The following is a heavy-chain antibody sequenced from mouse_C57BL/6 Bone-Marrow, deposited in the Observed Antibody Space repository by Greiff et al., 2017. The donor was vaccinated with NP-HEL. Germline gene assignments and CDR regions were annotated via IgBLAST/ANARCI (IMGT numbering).Heavy chain of an antibody. Sequence: QVQLKESGPELVKPGASVKISCKASGYAFSSSWMNWVKQRPGKGLEWIGRIYPGDGDTNYNGKFKGKATLTADKSSSTAYMQLSSLTSEDSAVYFCAGITTVVDYFDYWGQGTTLTVSS. V-gene: IGHV1-82*01. D-gene: IGHD1-1*01. J-gene: IGHJ2*01. CDR1: GYAFSSSW. CDR2: IYPGDGDT. CDR3: AGITTVVDYFDY.